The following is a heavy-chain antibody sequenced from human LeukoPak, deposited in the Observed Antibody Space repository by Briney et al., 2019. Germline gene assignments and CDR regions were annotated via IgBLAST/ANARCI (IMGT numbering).Heavy chain of an antibody. CDR1: GFTFSSYA. CDR2: ISYDGRNN. CDR3: ARSPRIYDSRGYLDY. V-gene: IGHV3-30-3*01. J-gene: IGHJ4*02. D-gene: IGHD3-22*01. Sequence: GGSLRLSCAASGFTFSSYAVHWVRQAPGKGLEWVAVISYDGRNNYYANSVKGRFTISRDNSKNTLSLQMNSLRAEDTAVYYCARSPRIYDSRGYLDYWGQGTLVTVSS.